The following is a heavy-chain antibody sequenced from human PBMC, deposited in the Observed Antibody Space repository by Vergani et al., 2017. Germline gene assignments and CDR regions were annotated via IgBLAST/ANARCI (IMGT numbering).Heavy chain of an antibody. CDR2: ISSSSSYI. D-gene: IGHD2-21*02. V-gene: IGHV3-21*01. Sequence: EVQLVESGGGLVKPGGSLRLSCAASGFTFSSYSMNWVRQAPGKGLEWVSSISSSSSYIYYADSVKGRFTISRDNAKNSLYLQMNSLRAEDTAVYYCARDFRYCFVVVTGHYYYGMDVWGQGTTVTVSS. J-gene: IGHJ6*02. CDR1: GFTFSSYS. CDR3: ARDFRYCFVVVTGHYYYGMDV.